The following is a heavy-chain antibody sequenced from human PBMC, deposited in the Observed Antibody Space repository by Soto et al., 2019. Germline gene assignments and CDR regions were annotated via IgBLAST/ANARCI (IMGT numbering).Heavy chain of an antibody. CDR2: IIPIFGTA. D-gene: IGHD2-21*01. CDR3: SIGVDPGPSYYYYGMDV. Sequence: SVKVSCKASGYTFTSYYMHWVRQAPGQGLEWMGGIIPIFGTANYAPKFQGRVTITADESTSTAYMELSSLRSEDTAGDYLSIGVDPGPSYYYYGMDVWGQGTTVTVSS. CDR1: GYTFTSYY. V-gene: IGHV1-69*13. J-gene: IGHJ6*02.